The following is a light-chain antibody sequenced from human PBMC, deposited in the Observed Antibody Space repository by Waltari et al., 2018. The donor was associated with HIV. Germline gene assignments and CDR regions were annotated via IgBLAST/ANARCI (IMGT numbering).Light chain of an antibody. J-gene: IGLJ3*02. CDR2: MNT. Sequence: QSVLTQPPSVSGAPGRSVIITCTGNNSNIGAPYDVHWYQQLPGAAPKLLISMNTNRPSGVRDRLSVSRSGTSASLAITGLQAGDEAEYYCQSYDTSLGASVFGGGTKLTVL. V-gene: IGLV1-40*01. CDR3: QSYDTSLGASV. CDR1: NSNIGAPYD.